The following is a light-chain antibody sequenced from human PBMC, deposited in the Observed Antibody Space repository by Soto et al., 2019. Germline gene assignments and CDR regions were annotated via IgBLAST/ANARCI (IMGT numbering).Light chain of an antibody. V-gene: IGKV1-5*03. CDR1: QSISSL. J-gene: IGKJ1*01. CDR2: KAS. Sequence: DIQMTQSPSTLSASVGDRVTITCRASQSISSLVDWYQKNPGKAPKLLIYKASSVESGVPSRFGGSGSGTDYTLTFSSLQPDDFESYYGPHYNSFPTFGQGTKVESK. CDR3: PHYNSFPT.